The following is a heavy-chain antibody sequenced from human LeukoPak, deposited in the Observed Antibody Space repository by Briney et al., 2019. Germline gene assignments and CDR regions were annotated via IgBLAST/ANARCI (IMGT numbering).Heavy chain of an antibody. CDR1: GYTFTVYY. CDR3: VYDSSGSRPDD. V-gene: IGHV1-2*02. D-gene: IGHD3-22*01. Sequence: ASVTVSFKASGYTFTVYYMHWVRQAPGQGREWMGWINPKSGGTKYEQKFQDRVTMTRDTSISTAYMELSRLRSDDTAVYYCVYDSSGSRPDDWGQGTLVTVSS. J-gene: IGHJ4*02. CDR2: INPKSGGT.